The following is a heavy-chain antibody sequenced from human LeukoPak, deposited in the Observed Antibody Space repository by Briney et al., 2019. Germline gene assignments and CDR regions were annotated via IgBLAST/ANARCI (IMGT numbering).Heavy chain of an antibody. J-gene: IGHJ6*02. V-gene: IGHV4-4*07. CDR2: IYTSGST. Sequence: SETLSLTYTVSGGSISSYYWSWIRQPAGKGLGWIGRIYTSGSTNYNPSLKSRVTMSVDTSKNQFSLKLSSVTAADTAVYYCARDLGYSSGWYPSDYYYYGMDVWGQGTTVTVSS. D-gene: IGHD6-19*01. CDR3: ARDLGYSSGWYPSDYYYYGMDV. CDR1: GGSISSYY.